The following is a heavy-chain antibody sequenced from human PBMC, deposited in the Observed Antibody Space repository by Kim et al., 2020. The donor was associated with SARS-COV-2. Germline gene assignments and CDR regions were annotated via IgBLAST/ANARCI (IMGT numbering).Heavy chain of an antibody. V-gene: IGHV4-34*01. J-gene: IGHJ4*02. CDR2: ST. Sequence: STNYSPTLKCRVTISVDTSMSQFSLELSSVTAADTAVYYCARGGFYYFDYWGQGTLVTVSS. D-gene: IGHD3-10*01. CDR3: ARGGFYYFDY.